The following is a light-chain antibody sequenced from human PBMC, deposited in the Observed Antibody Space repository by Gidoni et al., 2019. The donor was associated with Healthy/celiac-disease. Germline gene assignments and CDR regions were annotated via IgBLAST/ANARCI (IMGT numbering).Light chain of an antibody. Sequence: DIQLTQSPSFLSASVGDRVTITCRASQGISSYLAWYQQKPGKAPNLLIYAASTLQSGVPSRFSGSGSGTEFTLTIRSLQPEDFATYYCQQLNSYPWTFGQXTKVEIK. CDR1: QGISSY. V-gene: IGKV1-9*01. CDR3: QQLNSYPWT. J-gene: IGKJ1*01. CDR2: AAS.